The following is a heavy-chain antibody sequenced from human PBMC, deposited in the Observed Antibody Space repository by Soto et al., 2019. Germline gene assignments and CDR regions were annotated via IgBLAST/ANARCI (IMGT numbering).Heavy chain of an antibody. CDR2: IRSKANSYAT. CDR1: GFTFSGSA. J-gene: IGHJ4*02. V-gene: IGHV3-73*01. D-gene: IGHD3-9*01. CDR3: AKDISGYYDILTGYGPFDY. Sequence: GGSLRLSCTASGFTFSGSALHWVRQASGKGLEWIGRIRSKANSYATVYAASVKGRFSISRDDSKNTAYLQMNSLRAEDTAVYYCAKDISGYYDILTGYGPFDYWGQGTLVTVSS.